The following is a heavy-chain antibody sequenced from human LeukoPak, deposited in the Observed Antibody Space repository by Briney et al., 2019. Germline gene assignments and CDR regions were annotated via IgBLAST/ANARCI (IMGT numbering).Heavy chain of an antibody. J-gene: IGHJ4*02. CDR2: ISSGSTI. V-gene: IGHV3-48*03. CDR3: ARESIAVAGAPFDY. Sequence: GGSLRLSCAASGFTFSSYEMNWVRQAPGKGLEGVSYISSGSTIYDADSVTGRFTISRDNAKNSLYLQMNSLRAEDTAVYYCARESIAVAGAPFDYWGQGTLVTVSS. CDR1: GFTFSSYE. D-gene: IGHD6-19*01.